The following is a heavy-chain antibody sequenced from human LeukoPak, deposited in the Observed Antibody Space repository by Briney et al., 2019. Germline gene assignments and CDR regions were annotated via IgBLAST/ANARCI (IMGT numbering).Heavy chain of an antibody. CDR2: ISRNSGGI. CDR1: GFTFDDYA. V-gene: IGHV3-9*01. D-gene: IGHD3-10*01. CDR3: ANGNRFGELTLGY. J-gene: IGHJ4*02. Sequence: GRSLRLSCAASGFTFDDYAMHWVRQVPGKGLEWVSGISRNSGGIAYADSVKGRFTISRDNAKNSLYLQMNSLRPEDTALYYCANGNRFGELTLGYWGQGTLVTVSS.